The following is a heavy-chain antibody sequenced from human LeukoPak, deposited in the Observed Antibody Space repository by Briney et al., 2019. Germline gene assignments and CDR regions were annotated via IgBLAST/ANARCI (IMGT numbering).Heavy chain of an antibody. CDR3: ARNEADTAMAGPYYYYGMDV. CDR2: IIPIFGTA. Sequence: GASVKVSCKASGGTFNSYAISWVRQAPGQGLEWMGGIIPIFGTANYAQKFQGRVTITADESTSTAYMELSSLRSEDTAVYYCARNEADTAMAGPYYYYGMDVWGQGTTVTVSS. J-gene: IGHJ6*02. D-gene: IGHD5-18*01. CDR1: GGTFNSYA. V-gene: IGHV1-69*13.